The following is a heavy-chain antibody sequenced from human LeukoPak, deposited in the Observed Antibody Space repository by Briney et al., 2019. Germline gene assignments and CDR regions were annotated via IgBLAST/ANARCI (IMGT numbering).Heavy chain of an antibody. D-gene: IGHD4-23*01. CDR3: ARQGYGGHSRGAADY. Sequence: ASVKVSCKASGYTFTNYGISWVRQAPGHGLEWMGWISANNSNRNYALKLQDRVSMTTDTSTSTAYMELRSLRSDDTAVYYCARQGYGGHSRGAADYWGQGTLVTVSS. CDR1: GYTFTNYG. CDR2: ISANNSNR. V-gene: IGHV1-18*01. J-gene: IGHJ4*02.